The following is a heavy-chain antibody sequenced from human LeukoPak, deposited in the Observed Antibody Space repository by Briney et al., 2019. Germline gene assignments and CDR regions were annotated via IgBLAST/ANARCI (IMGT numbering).Heavy chain of an antibody. CDR1: GFTFSNAW. CDR3: STEVDSSGYYDY. J-gene: IGHJ4*02. D-gene: IGHD3-22*01. V-gene: IGHV3-15*01. Sequence: PGGSLRLSCAASGFTFSNAWMSWVRQAPGKGLEWVGRIKSKTDGGTTDYAAPVKGGFTISRDDSKNTLYLQMNSLKTEDTALYYCSTEVDSSGYYDYWGQGTLVTVSS. CDR2: IKSKTDGGTT.